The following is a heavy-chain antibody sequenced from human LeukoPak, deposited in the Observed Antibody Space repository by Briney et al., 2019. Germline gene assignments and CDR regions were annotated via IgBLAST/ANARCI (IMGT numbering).Heavy chain of an antibody. Sequence: GGSLRLSCAVSEFTFSNAWMNWVRQGPGKGLEWVGRIKSKTDGGTTDYAAPVEGRFTISRDDSKNTVYLQMNSLKTDDTAVYYCTSQYFDYWGQGTLVAVSS. CDR2: IKSKTDGGTT. CDR3: TSQYFDY. J-gene: IGHJ4*02. V-gene: IGHV3-15*01. CDR1: EFTFSNAW.